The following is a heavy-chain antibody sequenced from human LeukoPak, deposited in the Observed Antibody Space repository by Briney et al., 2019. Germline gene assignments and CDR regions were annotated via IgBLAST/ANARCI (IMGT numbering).Heavy chain of an antibody. J-gene: IGHJ4*02. CDR2: MNPNSVNT. D-gene: IGHD3-22*01. CDR3: ARGLGDIYYDSSGYSY. Sequence: GASVKVSCKASGYTFTSYDINWVRQATGQGLEWMGWMNPNSVNTAYAHKFQGRVTMTRNTSTIRAYIEVRSLRSEDTAVYYCARGLGDIYYDSSGYSYWGQGTLVTVSS. V-gene: IGHV1-8*01. CDR1: GYTFTSYD.